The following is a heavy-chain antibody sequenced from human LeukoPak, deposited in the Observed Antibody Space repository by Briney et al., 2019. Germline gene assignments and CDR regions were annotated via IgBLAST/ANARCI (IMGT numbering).Heavy chain of an antibody. CDR3: ARDKYYYDSSASIRFDY. D-gene: IGHD3-22*01. Sequence: SETLSLTCIVSGGSISSYYWSWIRQPPGKGLEWIGYIYYSGSTYYNPSLKSRVTMSVDTSKNQFSLKLSSVTAADTAVYYCARDKYYYDSSASIRFDYWGQGTLVTVSS. J-gene: IGHJ4*02. CDR1: GGSISSYY. V-gene: IGHV4-59*12. CDR2: IYYSGST.